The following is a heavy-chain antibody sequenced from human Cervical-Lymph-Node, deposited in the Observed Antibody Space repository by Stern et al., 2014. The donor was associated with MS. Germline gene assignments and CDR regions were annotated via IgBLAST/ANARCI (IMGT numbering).Heavy chain of an antibody. CDR3: ARGDFWSGYSPRQDYRKGMDV. Sequence: VQLVESGAEVKKPGASVKVSCKASGYSFNSYYLHWVRQAPGQGLEWMGIINPSGETTTYAQKLQGRVTMTRDTSTSTVYMELSSLSSEDTAVYYCARGDFWSGYSPRQDYRKGMDVWGQGTTVTVSS. D-gene: IGHD3-3*01. CDR1: GYSFNSYY. CDR2: INPSGETT. J-gene: IGHJ6*02. V-gene: IGHV1-46*02.